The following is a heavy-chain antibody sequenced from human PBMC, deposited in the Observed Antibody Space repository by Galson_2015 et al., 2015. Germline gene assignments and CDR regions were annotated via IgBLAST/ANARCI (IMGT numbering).Heavy chain of an antibody. D-gene: IGHD6-13*01. CDR1: YY. J-gene: IGHJ4*02. CDR3: ASKGIAAAGPFGY. CDR2: IYYSGST. Sequence: YYWSWIRQPPGQGLEWIGYIYYSGSTYYNPSLKSRVTISVDTSKNQFSLKLSSVTAADTAVYYCASKGIAAAGPFGYWGQGTLVTVSS. V-gene: IGHV4-30-4*08.